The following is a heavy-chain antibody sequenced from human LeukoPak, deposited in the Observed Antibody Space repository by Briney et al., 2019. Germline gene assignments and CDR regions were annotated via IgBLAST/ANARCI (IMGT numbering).Heavy chain of an antibody. CDR2: ISSSSSYI. V-gene: IGHV3-21*01. J-gene: IGHJ4*02. Sequence: GGSLRPSCAASGFTFSSYSMTWVRQAPGKGLEWVSSISSSSSYIYYADSVKGRFTISRDNAKNSLYLQMNSLRAEDTAVYYCAREADSGSYYLDYWGQGTLVTVSS. D-gene: IGHD1-26*01. CDR3: AREADSGSYYLDY. CDR1: GFTFSSYS.